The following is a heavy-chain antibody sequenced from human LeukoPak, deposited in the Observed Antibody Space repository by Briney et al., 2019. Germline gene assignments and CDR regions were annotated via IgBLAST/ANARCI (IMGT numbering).Heavy chain of an antibody. CDR3: ARDLDSSSSHY. J-gene: IGHJ4*02. V-gene: IGHV1-69*13. D-gene: IGHD6-6*01. CDR2: IIPIFGTA. CDR1: GGTFSSYA. Sequence: ASVKVSCKASGGTFSSYAISWVRQAPGQGLEWMGGIIPIFGTANYAQKFQGRVTITADESTSTAYMELSSLRSEDTAVYYCARDLDSSSSHYWGQGTLSLSPQ.